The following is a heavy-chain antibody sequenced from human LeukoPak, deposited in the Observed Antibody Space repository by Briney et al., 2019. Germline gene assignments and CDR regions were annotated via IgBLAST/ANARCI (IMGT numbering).Heavy chain of an antibody. D-gene: IGHD5-18*01. CDR2: IYYSVST. J-gene: IGHJ6*03. Sequence: PSETLSLTCTVSGGSISSSSYYWGWIRQPPWKGLEGIGSIYYSVSTYYNPSLKSRVTISVDTSKNQFSLKLSSVPAADTAVYYCARSMRLWGTYYYYVDVWGNGTTVTVSS. V-gene: IGHV4-39*01. CDR3: ARSMRLWGTYYYYVDV. CDR1: GGSISSSSYY.